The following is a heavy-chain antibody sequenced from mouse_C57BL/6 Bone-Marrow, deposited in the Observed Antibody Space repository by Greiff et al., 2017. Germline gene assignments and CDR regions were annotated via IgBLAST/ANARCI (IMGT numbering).Heavy chain of an antibody. J-gene: IGHJ1*03. Sequence: EVKLQESVAELVRPGASVKLSCTASGFNIKNTYMHWVKQRPEQGLEWIGRIDPANGNTKYAPKYQGKATITADTSSNTAYLQLSSLTSEDTTIYYCAREGACGSSYGYFDVWGTGTTVTVSS. V-gene: IGHV14-3*01. CDR2: IDPANGNT. D-gene: IGHD1-1*01. CDR3: AREGACGSSYGYFDV. CDR1: GFNIKNTY.